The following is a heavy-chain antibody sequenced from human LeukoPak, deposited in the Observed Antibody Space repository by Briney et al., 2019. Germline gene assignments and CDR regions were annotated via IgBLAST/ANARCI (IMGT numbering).Heavy chain of an antibody. CDR1: GFSFRSYG. V-gene: IGHV3-23*01. CDR2: ISGSGGST. J-gene: IGHJ4*02. Sequence: GGSLRLSCAASGFSFRSYGMDWVRQAPGKGLEWVSGISGSGGSTFYADSVRGRFTISRDNSKNTLYLQMNSLRAEDTAVYYCATKDAARIHDSGNYYSPGHFDDSGEGILFTVS. D-gene: IGHD3-10*01. CDR3: ATKDAARIHDSGNYYSPGHFDD.